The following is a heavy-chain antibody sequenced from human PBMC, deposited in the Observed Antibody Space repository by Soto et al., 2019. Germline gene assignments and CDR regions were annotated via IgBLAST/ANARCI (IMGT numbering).Heavy chain of an antibody. Sequence: SETLSLTCTVSGGSISTNYWSWIRQPPGKGLEWIGYISYSGSTNYNPSLKSRVTISGDTSKNQFSLNLSSVTAADTAVYYCARGGLNFGVPPSSSYYFDYWGQGTLVTVSS. D-gene: IGHD3-3*01. CDR2: ISYSGST. V-gene: IGHV4-59*01. J-gene: IGHJ4*02. CDR3: ARGGLNFGVPPSSSYYFDY. CDR1: GGSISTNY.